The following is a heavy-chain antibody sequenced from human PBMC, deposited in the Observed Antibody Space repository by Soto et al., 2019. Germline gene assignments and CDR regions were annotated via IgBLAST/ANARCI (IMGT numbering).Heavy chain of an antibody. CDR1: GYTFTDYG. J-gene: IGHJ5*02. CDR3: AKTGGWNWFDP. Sequence: QVQLVQSGAEVKKPGASGKVSCKASGYTFTDYGISWVRQAPGQGLEWRGGISPNTGDTKYPQRLQGRVTVTADTSTSTAYMELRSLKSDATAVYYCAKTGGWNWFDPWGQGTLVSVSS. V-gene: IGHV1-18*01. CDR2: ISPNTGDT. D-gene: IGHD6-19*01.